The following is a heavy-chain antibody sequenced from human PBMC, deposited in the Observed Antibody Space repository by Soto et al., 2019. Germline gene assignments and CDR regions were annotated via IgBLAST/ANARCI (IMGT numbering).Heavy chain of an antibody. J-gene: IGHJ6*02. CDR2: INHSGST. D-gene: IGHD3-10*01. Sequence: SETLSLSCAVYGVSFSGYYWSWIRQPPGKGLEWIGEINHSGSTNYNPSLKSRVTISVDTSKNQFSLKLSSVTAADTAVYYCARVSGIYYYGMDVWGQGTMVT. CDR1: GVSFSGYY. V-gene: IGHV4-34*01. CDR3: ARVSGIYYYGMDV.